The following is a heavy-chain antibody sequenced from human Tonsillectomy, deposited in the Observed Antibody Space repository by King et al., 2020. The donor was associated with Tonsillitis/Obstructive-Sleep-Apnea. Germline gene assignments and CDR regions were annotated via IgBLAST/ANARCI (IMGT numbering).Heavy chain of an antibody. CDR2: IYDSGST. D-gene: IGHD2-8*01. J-gene: IGHJ3*02. CDR1: GGSISRYY. V-gene: IGHV4-59*01. Sequence: LQLQESGPGLVKSSETLSLTCTVSGGSISRYYWSWIRQPPGKGLEWIGYIYDSGSTNYNPSLKSRVTISVDTSKNQFSLKLTSVNAADTAVYYCARDMVLEAGGDAFDIWGQGTMVTVSS. CDR3: ARDMVLEAGGDAFDI.